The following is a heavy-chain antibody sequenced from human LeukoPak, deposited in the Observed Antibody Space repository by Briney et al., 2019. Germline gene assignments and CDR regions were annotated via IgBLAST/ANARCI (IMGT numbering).Heavy chain of an antibody. V-gene: IGHV4-39*01. D-gene: IGHD3-22*01. J-gene: IGHJ3*02. Sequence: SETLSLTCTVSGGSISSSNYYWGWIRQPPGKGLEWIESIYHSGSTYYNPSLKSRVTISVDTSKNQFSLKLSSVTAADTAVYYCARHIPSDYYDSSGYPNAFGIWGQGTMVTVSS. CDR3: ARHIPSDYYDSSGYPNAFGI. CDR1: GGSISSSNYY. CDR2: IYHSGST.